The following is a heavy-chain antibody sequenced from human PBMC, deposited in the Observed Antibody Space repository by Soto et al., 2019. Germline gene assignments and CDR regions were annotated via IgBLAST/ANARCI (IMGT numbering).Heavy chain of an antibody. CDR2: ISYDGSNK. D-gene: IGHD5-18*01. V-gene: IGHV3-30-3*01. CDR1: GFTFSSYA. Sequence: GALRLSCAASGFTFSSYAMHWVRQAPGKGLEWVAVISYDGSNKYYADSVKGRFTISRDNSKNTLYLQMNSLRAEDTAVYYCARNYLTYSYGNRAAFGIWGQGTMVTVSS. J-gene: IGHJ3*02. CDR3: ARNYLTYSYGNRAAFGI.